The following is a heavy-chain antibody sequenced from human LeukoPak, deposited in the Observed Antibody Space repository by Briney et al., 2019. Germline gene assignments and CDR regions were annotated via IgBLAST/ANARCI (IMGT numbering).Heavy chain of an antibody. CDR2: ISAHNGST. Sequence: GASVKVSCKASGYTFTTYGITWVRQAPGQGLEWMGWISAHNGSTNFAQKFQGRVTMTTDTSTSTAYLDLRNLRSDDTAVYYCARDTYDYVWGSYPERIDYWGQGTLVTVSS. J-gene: IGHJ4*02. CDR1: GYTFTTYG. V-gene: IGHV1-18*01. D-gene: IGHD3-16*02. CDR3: ARDTYDYVWGSYPERIDY.